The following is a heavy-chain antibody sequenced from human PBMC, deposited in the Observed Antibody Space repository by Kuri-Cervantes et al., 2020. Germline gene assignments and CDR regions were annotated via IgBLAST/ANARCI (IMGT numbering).Heavy chain of an antibody. CDR3: ARSTWIQPQGE. Sequence: SCTVSGGSISSGGYYWSWIRQHPGKGLEWIGYIYYSGSTYHNPSLKSRVTISVDTSKNQFSLKLSSVTAADTAVYYCARSTWIQPQGEWSQGTLVTVSS. J-gene: IGHJ4*02. V-gene: IGHV4-31*02. CDR2: IYYSGST. CDR1: GGSISSGGYY. D-gene: IGHD5-18*01.